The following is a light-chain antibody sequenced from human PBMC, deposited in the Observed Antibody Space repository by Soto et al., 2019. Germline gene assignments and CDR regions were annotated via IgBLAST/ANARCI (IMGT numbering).Light chain of an antibody. V-gene: IGKV3-15*01. CDR2: GAS. CDR3: QQYAAWPLT. CDR1: QSVGST. J-gene: IGKJ4*01. Sequence: EVVKTQSPATLSVSPGERVTLSCKASQSVGSTLAWYQQNPGQAPRLLFYGASTRAAGIPARFSGSGSGTEFTLSISSLQSEDFAVYYCQQYAAWPLTFGGGTKVEIK.